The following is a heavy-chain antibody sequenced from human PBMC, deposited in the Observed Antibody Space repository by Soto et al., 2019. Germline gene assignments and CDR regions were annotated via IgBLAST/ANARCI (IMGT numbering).Heavy chain of an antibody. D-gene: IGHD1-26*01. CDR1: GYTFTGYY. Sequence: QVQLVQSGAEVKKPGASVKVSCKASGYTFTGYYMHWVRQAPGQGLEWMGWINPNSGGTNYAQKFQGWATMTRDTSISTAHMELSRLRNADTAVNYCPKDAPRDGKSFDSYGQISLVTVSS. CDR2: INPNSGGT. CDR3: PKDAPRDGKSFDS. V-gene: IGHV1-2*04. J-gene: IGHJ4*02.